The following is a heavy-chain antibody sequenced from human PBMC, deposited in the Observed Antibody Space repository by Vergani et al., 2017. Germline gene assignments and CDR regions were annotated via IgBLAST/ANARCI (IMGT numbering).Heavy chain of an antibody. CDR1: GFTFSSYG. J-gene: IGHJ1*01. CDR3: AKEPYVVVTEVCFQH. D-gene: IGHD2-21*02. V-gene: IGHV3-30*18. Sequence: QVQLVESGGGVVQPGRSLRLSCAASGFTFSSYGMHWVRQAPGKGLEWVAVISYDGSNKYYADSVKGRFTISRDNSKNTLYLQMNSLRAEDTAVYYCAKEPYVVVTEVCFQHWGQGTLVTVSS. CDR2: ISYDGSNK.